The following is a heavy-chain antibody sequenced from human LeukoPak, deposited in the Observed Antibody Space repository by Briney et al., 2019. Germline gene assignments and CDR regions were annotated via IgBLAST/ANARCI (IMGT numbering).Heavy chain of an antibody. CDR1: GFTFSSYS. D-gene: IGHD3-22*01. J-gene: IGHJ4*02. CDR3: ARDTLAYDSSGYCPDY. Sequence: GGSLRLSCAASGFTFSSYSMNWVRQAPGKGLEWVSSISSSSSYIYYADSVKGRFTISRDSAKNSLYLQMNSLRAEDTAVYYCARDTLAYDSSGYCPDYWGQGTLVTVSS. V-gene: IGHV3-21*01. CDR2: ISSSSSYI.